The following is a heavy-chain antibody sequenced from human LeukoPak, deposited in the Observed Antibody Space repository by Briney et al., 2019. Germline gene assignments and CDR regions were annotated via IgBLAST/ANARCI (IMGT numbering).Heavy chain of an antibody. Sequence: SETLSLTCTVSGGSISSYYWSWIRQPPGKGLEWIGSIYYSGSTYYNPSLKSRVTISVDTSKNQFSLKLSSVTAADTAVYYCATNSIGYCSGGSCYQVSDYWGQGTLVTVSS. CDR2: IYYSGST. J-gene: IGHJ4*02. CDR1: GGSISSYY. D-gene: IGHD2-15*01. CDR3: ATNSIGYCSGGSCYQVSDY. V-gene: IGHV4-59*05.